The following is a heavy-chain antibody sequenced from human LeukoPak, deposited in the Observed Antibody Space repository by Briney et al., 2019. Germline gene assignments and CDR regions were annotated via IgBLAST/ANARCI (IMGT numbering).Heavy chain of an antibody. CDR2: IYYSGST. V-gene: IGHV4-39*01. Sequence: SETLSLTCAVYGGSFSGYYWGWIRQPPGKGLEWIGSIYYSGSTYYNPSLKSRVTISVGTSKNQFSLKLSSVTAADTAVYYCARHSSGYSFLDYWGQGTLVTVSS. CDR1: GGSFSGYY. J-gene: IGHJ4*02. D-gene: IGHD3-22*01. CDR3: ARHSSGYSFLDY.